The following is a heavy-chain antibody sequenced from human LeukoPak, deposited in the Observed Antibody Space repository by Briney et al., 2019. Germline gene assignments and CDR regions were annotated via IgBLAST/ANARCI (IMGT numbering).Heavy chain of an antibody. V-gene: IGHV3-48*03. CDR1: GFTFSSYE. CDR2: ISSSSSTI. D-gene: IGHD5-24*01. J-gene: IGHJ4*02. Sequence: GGSLRLSCAASGFTFSSYEMNWVRQAPGKGLDWVSYISSSSSTIYYADSVKGRFTISRDNAKNSLYLQMNSLRAEDTAVYYCARADRRDGYKTGFDYWGQGTLVTVPS. CDR3: ARADRRDGYKTGFDY.